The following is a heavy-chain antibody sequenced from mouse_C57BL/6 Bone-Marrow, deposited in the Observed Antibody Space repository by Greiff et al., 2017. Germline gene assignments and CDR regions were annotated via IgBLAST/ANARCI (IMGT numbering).Heavy chain of an antibody. CDR2: INYDGSSN. J-gene: IGHJ1*03. CDR1: GFTFSDSY. CDR3: AREGDYYGSDWYFDV. V-gene: IGHV5-16*01. D-gene: IGHD1-1*01. Sequence: EVMLVESEGGLVQPGSSLKLSCTASGFTFSDSYLAWVRQVPEKGLEWVANINYDGSSNYYLDSLKSRFIISRDNAKHILYLQMSSLKSEDTATYYCAREGDYYGSDWYFDVWGTGTTVTVSS.